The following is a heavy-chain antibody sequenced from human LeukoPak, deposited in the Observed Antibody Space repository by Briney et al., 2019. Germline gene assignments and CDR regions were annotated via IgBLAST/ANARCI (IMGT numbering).Heavy chain of an antibody. D-gene: IGHD3-3*01. CDR1: GYTFTGHY. Sequence: GASVKVSRKASGYTFTGHYMHWVRQAPGQGLEWMGWINPNSGGTNYAQKSQGRVTMTRDTSISTAHMELSRLRSDDTAVYYCASLHMGITIFGVVSSRENAFDIWGQGTMVTVSS. V-gene: IGHV1-2*02. J-gene: IGHJ3*02. CDR2: INPNSGGT. CDR3: ASLHMGITIFGVVSSRENAFDI.